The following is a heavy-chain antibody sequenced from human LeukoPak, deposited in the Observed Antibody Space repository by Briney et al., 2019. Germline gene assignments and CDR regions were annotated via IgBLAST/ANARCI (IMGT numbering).Heavy chain of an antibody. CDR1: GGTFSSYA. CDR2: IIPIFGTA. Sequence: GASVKVSCKASGGTFSSYAISWVRQAPGQGLEWMGGIIPIFGTANYAQKFQGRVTITADESTSTAYMELSSLRSEDTAVYYCAREPRIQLWLPQDYYYYGMDVWGQGTTVTVSS. D-gene: IGHD5-18*01. V-gene: IGHV1-69*13. J-gene: IGHJ6*02. CDR3: AREPRIQLWLPQDYYYYGMDV.